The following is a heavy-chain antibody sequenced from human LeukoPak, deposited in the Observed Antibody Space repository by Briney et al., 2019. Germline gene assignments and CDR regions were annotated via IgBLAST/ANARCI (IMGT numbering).Heavy chain of an antibody. J-gene: IGHJ4*02. CDR2: ISYDGSNK. CDR3: ARDFSGKYCSDY. CDR1: GFTFSSYA. D-gene: IGHD6-19*01. V-gene: IGHV3-30-3*01. Sequence: GGSLRLSCAASGFTFSSYAMHWVRQAPGKGLEWVAVISYDGSNKYYADSVKGRFTISRDNSENTVYLQMSSLRAEDTAVYYCARDFSGKYCSDYWGQGTLVTVSS.